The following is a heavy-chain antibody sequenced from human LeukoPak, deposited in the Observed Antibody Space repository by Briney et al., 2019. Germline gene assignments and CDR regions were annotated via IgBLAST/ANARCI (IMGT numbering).Heavy chain of an antibody. D-gene: IGHD3-10*01. J-gene: IGHJ3*02. CDR2: IYSGGST. CDR1: GFTVSSNY. CDR3: ARNWYYYGSGSYAFDI. Sequence: GGSLRLSCAASGFTVSSNYMRWVRQAPGKGLEWVSVIYSGGSTYYADSVKGRFTISRDNSKNTLYLQMNSLRAEDTAVYYCARNWYYYGSGSYAFDIWGQGTMVTVSS. V-gene: IGHV3-66*01.